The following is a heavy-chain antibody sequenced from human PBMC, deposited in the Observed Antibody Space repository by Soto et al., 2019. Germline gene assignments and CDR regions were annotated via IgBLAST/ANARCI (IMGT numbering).Heavy chain of an antibody. CDR3: ATHSRDSGYGSS. CDR1: GGSIGNLY. Sequence: QVQLQESAPGLVKPSEALSLTCTVSGGSIGNLYLSWIRQPPGKGLEWIGYIYNSGARNYNPSLKSRVIMSVDASRTRFTLEVTSVTAADSAVYYCATHSRDSGYGSSWGPGTLVTVSS. CDR2: IYNSGAR. J-gene: IGHJ5*02. D-gene: IGHD5-12*01. V-gene: IGHV4-59*08.